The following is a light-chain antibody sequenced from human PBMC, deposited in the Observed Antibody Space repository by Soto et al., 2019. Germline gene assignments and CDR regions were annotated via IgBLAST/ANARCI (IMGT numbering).Light chain of an antibody. CDR3: QQYGSSPWT. CDR1: QGIFYN. Sequence: EMVLTQSPATLSVSPVEIATLSVMASQGIFYNLAWYQQKPGQAPRLLIYGASTRATGIPDRFSGSGSETDFTLTISRLEPEDFAVYYCQQYGSSPWTFGQGTKVDIK. V-gene: IGKV3-20*01. J-gene: IGKJ1*01. CDR2: GAS.